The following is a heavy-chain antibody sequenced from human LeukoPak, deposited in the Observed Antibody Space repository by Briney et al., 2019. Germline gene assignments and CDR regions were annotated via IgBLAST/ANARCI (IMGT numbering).Heavy chain of an antibody. CDR1: GFTFSTQW. CDR3: TRGRQFGH. Sequence: SGGSLRLSCVASGFTFSTQWVSWVRQAPGKGLEWVGRTRKKANNYSTEYAASVRGRFTISRDHSNNSLYLQMSSLKIEDSAMYYCTRGRQFGHWGQGTLVTVSS. J-gene: IGHJ5*02. V-gene: IGHV3-72*01. CDR2: TRKKANNYST.